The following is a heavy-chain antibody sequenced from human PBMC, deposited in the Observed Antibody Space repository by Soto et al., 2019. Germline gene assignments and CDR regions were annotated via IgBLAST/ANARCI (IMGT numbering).Heavy chain of an antibody. D-gene: IGHD2-21*01. J-gene: IGHJ4*02. Sequence: QVQLVESGGGVVQPGRSLRLSCAASGITFSNYGTHWVRQAPGKGLEWVAGIWYDGRDKYYADSVKGRFTISRDNSKNTLYLQMNSLKAVDTAVYYCVSGDGYFDNWGQGTLVTLSP. V-gene: IGHV3-33*01. CDR3: VSGDGYFDN. CDR2: IWYDGRDK. CDR1: GITFSNYG.